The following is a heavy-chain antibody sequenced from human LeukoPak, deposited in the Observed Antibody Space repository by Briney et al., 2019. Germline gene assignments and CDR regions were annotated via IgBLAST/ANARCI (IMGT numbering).Heavy chain of an antibody. J-gene: IGHJ4*02. CDR3: AKGGPTGSNYFDF. D-gene: IGHD1-26*01. V-gene: IGHV3-23*01. CDR1: EFTFDNYA. CDR2: ISGSGYYS. Sequence: PGGSLRLSCAASEFTFDNYAMSWVRQAPGKGLEWVSVISGSGYYSYYADSVKGRFTVSRDNSKTTLYLQMNSLRADDTAVYYCAKGGPTGSNYFDFWGQGTLVPVSS.